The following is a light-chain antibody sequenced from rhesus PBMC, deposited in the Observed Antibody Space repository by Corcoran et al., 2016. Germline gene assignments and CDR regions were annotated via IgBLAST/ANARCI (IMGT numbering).Light chain of an antibody. CDR3: QQYDDLPRT. J-gene: IGKJ1*01. V-gene: IGKV1-19*01. CDR1: KGISSW. CDR2: HAS. Sequence: DIQMTQSPSSLSASVGDKVTITCHASKGISSWLAWYQQKPGKAPKPLIYHASSLQSGVPSRFSGSGSGTDYTLTISSLQPEDFATYYGQQYDDLPRTFGQGTKVEIK.